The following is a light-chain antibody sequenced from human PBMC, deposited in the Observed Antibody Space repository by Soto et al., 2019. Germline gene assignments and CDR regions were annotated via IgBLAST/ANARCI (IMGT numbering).Light chain of an antibody. CDR3: QQYYSYPFT. Sequence: AIRMTQSPSSFSASTGDRVTITCRASRGISSYLAWYQQKPGKAPKLLIYAASTLQSGVPSRFSGSGSGTDFTLTFSCLQSEDFATYYCQQYYSYPFTFGPGTKVDIK. CDR2: AAS. V-gene: IGKV1-8*01. CDR1: RGISSY. J-gene: IGKJ3*01.